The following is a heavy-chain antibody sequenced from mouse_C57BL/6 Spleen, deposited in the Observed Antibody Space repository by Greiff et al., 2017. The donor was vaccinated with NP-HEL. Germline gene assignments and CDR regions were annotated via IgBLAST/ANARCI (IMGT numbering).Heavy chain of an antibody. D-gene: IGHD1-1*02. Sequence: EVQLQESGPGLVKPSQSLSLTCSVTGYSITSGYYWNWIRQFPGNKLEWMGYISYDGSNNYNPSLKNRISITRDTSKNQFFLKLNSVTTEDTATYYCARGGVYGPNWYFDVWGTGTTVTVSS. CDR2: ISYDGSN. CDR3: ARGGVYGPNWYFDV. J-gene: IGHJ1*03. V-gene: IGHV3-6*01. CDR1: GYSITSGYY.